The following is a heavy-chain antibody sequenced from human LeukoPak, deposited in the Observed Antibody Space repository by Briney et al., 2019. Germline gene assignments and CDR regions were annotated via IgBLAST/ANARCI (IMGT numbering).Heavy chain of an antibody. J-gene: IGHJ4*02. CDR2: VHHGGTT. CDR3: ARSPRNDYFDS. V-gene: IGHV4-30-2*01. Sequence: SQTLSLTCAVSGGSISSRDYSWSWIRLPPGKGLEWIGSVHHGGTTYYNPSLKSRVTISEDRSKNQFSLKLSSVTAADTAMYFCARSPRNDYFDSWGQGTLVTVSS. CDR1: GGSISSRDYS.